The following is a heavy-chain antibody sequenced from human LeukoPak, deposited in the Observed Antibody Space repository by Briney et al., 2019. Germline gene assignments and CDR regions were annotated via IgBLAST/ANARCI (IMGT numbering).Heavy chain of an antibody. J-gene: IGHJ4*02. CDR1: GYTFTSYA. CDR2: INAGNGNT. CDR3: ARLTVTTRSFDY. Sequence: ASVKVSCKASGYTFTSYAMHWARQAPGQRLEWMGWINAGNGNTKYSQKFQGRVTITRDTSASTAYMELSSLRSEDTAVYYCARLTVTTRSFDYWGQGTLVTVSS. D-gene: IGHD4-17*01. V-gene: IGHV1-3*01.